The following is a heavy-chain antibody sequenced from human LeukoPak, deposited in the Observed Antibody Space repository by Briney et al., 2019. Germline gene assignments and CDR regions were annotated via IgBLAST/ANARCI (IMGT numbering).Heavy chain of an antibody. CDR2: VYSSGST. Sequence: SDTLSLTCTVSGGSISGTYWSWIRQPAGKGLEWIGRVYSSGSTTDNPSLKKRVTMSIDTSNNHFSLKLRSVTAADTTAYYCTAYNPPYYGMDVWGQGTPVTVSS. V-gene: IGHV4-4*07. D-gene: IGHD1-1*01. J-gene: IGHJ6*02. CDR1: GGSISGTY. CDR3: TAYNPPYYGMDV.